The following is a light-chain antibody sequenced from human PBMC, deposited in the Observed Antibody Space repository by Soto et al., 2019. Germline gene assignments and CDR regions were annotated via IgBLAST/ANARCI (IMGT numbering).Light chain of an antibody. V-gene: IGLV2-14*01. CDR2: EVS. J-gene: IGLJ1*01. CDR3: GSYTGTIYV. Sequence: QSVLTQPASVSGSPGQSITISCTGTSGDVGVYKFVSWYQQHPGKAPKLIIYEVSNRPSGVSSRFSGPMSGNTASLTISGLQAEDEADYYCGSYTGTIYVFGTGTK. CDR1: SGDVGVYKF.